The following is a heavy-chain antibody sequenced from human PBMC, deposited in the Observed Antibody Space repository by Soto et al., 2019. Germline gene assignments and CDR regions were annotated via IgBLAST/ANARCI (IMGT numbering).Heavy chain of an antibody. Sequence: QVQLQESGPGLVRPSETLFLTCTVSGESLNNYYWSWIRQPPGKGLEWIGFVHYSGSTGYNPSLXSXVXSSVDTSKNQLSLKVTSVTTADTAIYFCARGRVPAVWGQGTLVTVSS. V-gene: IGHV4-59*01. CDR1: GESLNNYY. CDR2: VHYSGST. J-gene: IGHJ4*02. D-gene: IGHD3-10*01. CDR3: ARGRVPAV.